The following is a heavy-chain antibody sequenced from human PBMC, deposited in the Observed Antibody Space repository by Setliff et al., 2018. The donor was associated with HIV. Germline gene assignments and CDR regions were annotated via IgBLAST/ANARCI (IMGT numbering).Heavy chain of an antibody. Sequence: KTSETLSLTCTVSGGSISTGGYYWSWIRQHPGKGLEWIGYIYNSGGTYYNPSLKSRITMSIDTSKNQFSLKLNSVTAADTAVYFCARASRWGSIPFDYWGQGTLVTVSS. CDR3: ARASRWGSIPFDY. CDR2: IYNSGGT. CDR1: GGSISTGGYY. V-gene: IGHV4-31*03. J-gene: IGHJ4*02. D-gene: IGHD2-21*01.